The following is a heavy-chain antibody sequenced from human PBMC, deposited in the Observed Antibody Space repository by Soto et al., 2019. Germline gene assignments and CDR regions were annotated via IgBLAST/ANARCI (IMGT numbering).Heavy chain of an antibody. CDR2: ISGSGGST. J-gene: IGHJ4*02. CDR1: GFTFSSYA. V-gene: IGHV3-23*01. Sequence: GSLRLSCAASGFTFSSYAMSLVRPAPGKGLEWVSAISGSGGSTYYADSVKGRFTISRDNSKNTLYLQMNSLRAEDTAVYYCAKAGYSLYYFDYWGQGTLVTVSS. D-gene: IGHD6-13*01. CDR3: AKAGYSLYYFDY.